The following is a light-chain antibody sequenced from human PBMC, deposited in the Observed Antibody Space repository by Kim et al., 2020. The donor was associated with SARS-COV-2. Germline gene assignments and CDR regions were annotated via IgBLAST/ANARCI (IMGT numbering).Light chain of an antibody. CDR2: DAS. Sequence: LSPGERATLSCRASQSVSSYLGWYQQKPGQAPKLLIYDASNRATGIPARFSGSGSGTDFALTISSLEPEDFAVYYCQQHNNWPLTFGGGTKVDIK. CDR1: QSVSSY. V-gene: IGKV3-11*01. J-gene: IGKJ4*01. CDR3: QQHNNWPLT.